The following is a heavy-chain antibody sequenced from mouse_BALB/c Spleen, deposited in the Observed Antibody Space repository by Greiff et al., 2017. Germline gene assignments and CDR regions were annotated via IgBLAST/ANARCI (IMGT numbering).Heavy chain of an antibody. CDR2: ISSGGSYT. D-gene: IGHD2-4*01. J-gene: IGHJ3*01. CDR3: ASPMITTTQCAY. CDR1: GFTFSSYG. Sequence: EVQLVESGGDLVKPGGSLKLSCAASGFTFSSYGMSWVRQTPDKRLEWVATISSGGSYTYYPDSVKGRFTISRDNAKNTLYLQMSSLKSEDTAMYYCASPMITTTQCAYWGQGTLVIVSA. V-gene: IGHV5-6*01.